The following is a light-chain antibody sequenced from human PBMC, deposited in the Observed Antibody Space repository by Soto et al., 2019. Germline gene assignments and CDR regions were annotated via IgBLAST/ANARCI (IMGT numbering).Light chain of an antibody. CDR1: PSVSSSY. CDR3: QQYGSSPIT. J-gene: IGKJ5*01. V-gene: IGKV3-20*01. Sequence: EIVLTQSPGTLSLSPGERATLSCRASPSVSSSYLAWYQQKPGQAPRLLIYGASSRAAGIPDRFSGSGAGTDFTLTISRRGPEDFAVYYCQQYGSSPITFCQGTRLEIK. CDR2: GAS.